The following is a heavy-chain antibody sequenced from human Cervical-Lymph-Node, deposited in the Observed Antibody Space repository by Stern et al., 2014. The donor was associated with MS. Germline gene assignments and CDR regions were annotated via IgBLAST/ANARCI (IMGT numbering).Heavy chain of an antibody. D-gene: IGHD6-19*01. CDR1: GFTFSSYA. CDR3: ALREAVAGSFDY. Sequence: EMQLVESGGGLVQPGGSLRLSCAASGFTFSSYAMSWVRQAPGKGLEWVSAISGSGGSTYYADSVKGRFTISRDNSKNTLYLQMNSLRAEDTAVYYCALREAVAGSFDYWGQGTLVTVSS. CDR2: ISGSGGST. J-gene: IGHJ4*02. V-gene: IGHV3-23*04.